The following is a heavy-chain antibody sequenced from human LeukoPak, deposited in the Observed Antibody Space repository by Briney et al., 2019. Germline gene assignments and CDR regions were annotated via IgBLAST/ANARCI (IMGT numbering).Heavy chain of an antibody. D-gene: IGHD6-6*01. J-gene: IGHJ4*02. V-gene: IGHV4-31*03. CDR3: ATQIAARPPMGYYFDY. CDR1: GGSISSGGYY. CDR2: IYYSGST. Sequence: SQTLSLTCTVSGGSISSGGYYWSWIRQHPVKGLEWIGYIYYSGSTYYNPSLKSRVTISVDTSKNQFSLKLSSVTAADTAVYYCATQIAARPPMGYYFDYWGQGTLVTVSS.